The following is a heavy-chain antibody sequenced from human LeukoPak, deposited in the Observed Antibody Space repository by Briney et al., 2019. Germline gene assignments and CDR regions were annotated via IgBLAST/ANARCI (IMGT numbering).Heavy chain of an antibody. CDR1: GFTFSSYG. CDR2: ISYDGSNK. D-gene: IGHD2-15*01. Sequence: GGSLRLSCAASGFTFSSYGMHWVRQAPGKGLEWVAVISYDGSNKYYADSVKGRFTISRDNSKNTLYLQMNSLRAEDTAVYYCATGGFLSLVVVAATPFDYWGQGTLVTVSS. J-gene: IGHJ4*02. V-gene: IGHV3-30*03. CDR3: ATGGFLSLVVVAATPFDY.